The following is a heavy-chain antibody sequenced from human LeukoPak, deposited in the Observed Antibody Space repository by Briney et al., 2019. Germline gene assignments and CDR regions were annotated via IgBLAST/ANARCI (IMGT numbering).Heavy chain of an antibody. J-gene: IGHJ4*02. CDR3: AKVNWNDVDSDC. D-gene: IGHD1-1*01. CDR2: IRTDST. CDR1: GLTSSGFP. V-gene: IGHV3-23*01. Sequence: PGGSLRLSCAASGLTSSGFPMSWVRQAPGKGLEWVSAIRTDSTFYVDSVKGRFTISRDKSKNTVYLQMNSLRAEDTAIYSCAKVNWNDVDSDCWGQGTLVTVSS.